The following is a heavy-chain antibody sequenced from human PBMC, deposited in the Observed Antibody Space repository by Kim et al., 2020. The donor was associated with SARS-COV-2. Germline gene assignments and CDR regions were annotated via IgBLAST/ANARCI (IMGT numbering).Heavy chain of an antibody. CDR1: GGSISTYY. CDR3: ARYATGTARPTYYYYHMDV. Sequence: SETLSLTCVVSGGSISTYYWTWIRQPAGKGLEWIGRMNARGTTSYSPSLKSRVTMSIDSTRNQVSLKLTSVTAADTATYYCARYATGTARPTYYYYHMDV. CDR2: MNARGTT. V-gene: IGHV4-59*10. J-gene: IGHJ6*03. D-gene: IGHD6-6*01.